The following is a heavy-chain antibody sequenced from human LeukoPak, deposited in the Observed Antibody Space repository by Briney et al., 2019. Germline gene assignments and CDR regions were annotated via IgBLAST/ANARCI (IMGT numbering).Heavy chain of an antibody. V-gene: IGHV3-23*01. CDR3: AKSVVVITFRFDD. D-gene: IGHD2-15*01. Sequence: GGSLRLSCAASRFTFNSYAMSWVRQAPGKGLEWVSVIGGSNGITFYVGSVKGRFTISRDNSKDTLYLQMNSLRADDTAVYYCAKSVVVITFRFDDWGQGALVTVSS. CDR1: RFTFNSYA. CDR2: IGGSNGIT. J-gene: IGHJ4*02.